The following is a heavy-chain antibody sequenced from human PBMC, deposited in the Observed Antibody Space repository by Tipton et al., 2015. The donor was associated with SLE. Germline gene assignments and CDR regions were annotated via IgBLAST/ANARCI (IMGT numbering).Heavy chain of an antibody. CDR1: EYIFTTNW. Sequence: VQLVQSGAEVKKAGESLKISCKGSEYIFTTNWIAWVRQMPGKGLEWMGIIYPGDSDTRYSPSFQGQVTISADKYTSTAYLQWSSLKASEIARYYGVRQEEQLGRVDYWGQGTLVPVSS. CDR3: VRQEEQLGRVDY. D-gene: IGHD6-6*01. CDR2: IYPGDSDT. J-gene: IGHJ4*02. V-gene: IGHV5-51*01.